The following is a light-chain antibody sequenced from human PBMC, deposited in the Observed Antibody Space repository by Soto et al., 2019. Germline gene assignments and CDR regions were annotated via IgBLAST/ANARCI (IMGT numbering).Light chain of an antibody. CDR3: QQYNNWWT. CDR2: GAS. CDR1: QSVSSN. V-gene: IGKV3-15*01. J-gene: IGKJ1*01. Sequence: EIVLTQSPATLSVSPGERATLSCRASQSVSSNLAWYQQKPGQAPRLLIYGASTRATGIPARFSGSGSGTEFTLTISRLQSEDFAVYYCQQYNNWWTFSQGTKVDIK.